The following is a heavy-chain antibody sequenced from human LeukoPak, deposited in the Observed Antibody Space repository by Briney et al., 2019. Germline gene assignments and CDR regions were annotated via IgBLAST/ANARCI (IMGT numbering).Heavy chain of an antibody. CDR2: IYYSGST. Sequence: SETLSLTCTVSGGSISSYYWSWIRRPPGKGLEWIGYIYYSGSTNYNPSLKSRVTISVDTSKNQFSLKLSSVTAADTAVYYCARGYSSGYGGPFEYFQHWGQGTLVTVSS. CDR3: ARGYSSGYGGPFEYFQH. V-gene: IGHV4-59*01. J-gene: IGHJ1*01. CDR1: GGSISSYY. D-gene: IGHD6-19*01.